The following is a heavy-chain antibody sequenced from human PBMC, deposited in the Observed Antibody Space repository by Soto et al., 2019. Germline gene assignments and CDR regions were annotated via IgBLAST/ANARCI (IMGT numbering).Heavy chain of an antibody. CDR3: AKGAARPKNIPFDY. CDR2: ISYDGSNK. J-gene: IGHJ4*02. D-gene: IGHD6-6*01. CDR1: GFTFSSYG. V-gene: IGHV3-30*18. Sequence: QVQLVESGGGVVQPGRSLRLSCAASGFTFSSYGMHWVRQAPGKGLEWVAVISYDGSNKYYADSVKGRFTISRDNSKNTLYLQMNSLRAEDTAEYYCAKGAARPKNIPFDYWGQGTLVTVSS.